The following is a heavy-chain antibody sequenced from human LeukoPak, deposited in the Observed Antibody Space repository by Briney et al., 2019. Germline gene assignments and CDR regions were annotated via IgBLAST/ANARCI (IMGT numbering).Heavy chain of an antibody. CDR2: MNPNSGNT. CDR3: ARGITSVRNYYYYYMDV. J-gene: IGHJ6*03. Sequence: ASVKVSCKASGGTFSSYDINWVRQATGQGLEWMGWMNPNSGNTGYAQKFQGRVTITRNTSISTAYMELSSLRSEDTAVYYCARGITSVRNYYYYYMDVWAKGPRSPSP. CDR1: GGTFSSYD. D-gene: IGHD3-10*01. V-gene: IGHV1-8*03.